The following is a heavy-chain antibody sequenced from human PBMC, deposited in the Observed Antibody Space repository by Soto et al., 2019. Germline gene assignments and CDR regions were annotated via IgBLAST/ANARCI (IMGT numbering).Heavy chain of an antibody. CDR3: ARAYILTDPINY. CDR2: ISYDGSNK. Sequence: GGSLRLSCAASGFTFSSYAMHWVRQAPGKGLEWVAVISYDGSNKYYADSVKGRFTISRDNSKNTLYLQMNSLRAEDTAVYYCARAYILTDPINYWGQGTLVTVSS. CDR1: GFTFSSYA. V-gene: IGHV3-30-3*01. J-gene: IGHJ4*02. D-gene: IGHD3-9*01.